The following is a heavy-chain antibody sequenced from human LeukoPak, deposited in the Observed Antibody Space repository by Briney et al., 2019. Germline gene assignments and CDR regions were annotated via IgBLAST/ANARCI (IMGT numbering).Heavy chain of an antibody. V-gene: IGHV4-30-4*01. D-gene: IGHD4-17*01. CDR2: IYYSGST. Sequence: SETLSLTCTVSGGSISSGDYYWSWIRQPPGKGLEWIGYIYYSGSTYYNPSLKSRVTISVDTSKNQFSLKLSSVTAADTAVYYCARPINTYGSDAFDIWGQGTMVTVSS. CDR1: GGSISSGDYY. J-gene: IGHJ3*02. CDR3: ARPINTYGSDAFDI.